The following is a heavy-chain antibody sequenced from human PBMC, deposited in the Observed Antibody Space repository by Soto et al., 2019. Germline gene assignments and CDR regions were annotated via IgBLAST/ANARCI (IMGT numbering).Heavy chain of an antibody. J-gene: IGHJ6*02. CDR1: GYTFTSYD. CDR2: MNPNSGNT. D-gene: IGHD3-9*01. Sequence: QVQLVQSGAEVKKPGASVKVSCKASGYTFTSYDINWVRQATGQGLEWMGWMNPNSGNTGYAQKFQGRVTMTRNTSLSSAYMELSSLRTEDTAVYYCAMGMYYDILTGYYKGYYYYSGMDVWVQGTTVTVSS. V-gene: IGHV1-8*01. CDR3: AMGMYYDILTGYYKGYYYYSGMDV.